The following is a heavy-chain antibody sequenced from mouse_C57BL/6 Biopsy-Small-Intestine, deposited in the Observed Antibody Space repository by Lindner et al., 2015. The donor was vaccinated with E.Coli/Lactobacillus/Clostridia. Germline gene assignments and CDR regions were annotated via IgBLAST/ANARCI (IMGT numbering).Heavy chain of an antibody. CDR2: INPNSGGT. D-gene: IGHD1-1*01. CDR1: GYTFTGYY. CDR3: ARGGYSYGFGYYGMDV. Sequence: SVKVSCKASGYTFTGYYMHWVRQAPGQGLEWMGWINPNSGGTNYAQKFQGRVTMTRDTSISTAYMELSRLRSDDTAVYYCARGGYSYGFGYYGMDVWGQGTTGHRRPQ. J-gene: IGHJ1*01. V-gene: IGHV1-53*01.